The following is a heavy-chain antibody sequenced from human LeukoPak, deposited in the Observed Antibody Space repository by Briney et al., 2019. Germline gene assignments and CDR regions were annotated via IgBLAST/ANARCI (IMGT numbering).Heavy chain of an antibody. Sequence: GGSLRLSCAASGFSFSTYWMHWVRQVPGTGPVWVSRTNADGSITDYTDSVKGRFTISRDNAKDTLYLQMNSLRPEDTAVYYCGRDLGGRGGAWGQGTLVTVSS. D-gene: IGHD3-16*01. V-gene: IGHV3-74*01. CDR1: GFSFSTYW. CDR2: TNADGSIT. J-gene: IGHJ5*02. CDR3: GRDLGGRGGA.